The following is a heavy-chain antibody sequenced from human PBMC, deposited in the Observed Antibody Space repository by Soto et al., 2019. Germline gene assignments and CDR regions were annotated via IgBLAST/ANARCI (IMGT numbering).Heavy chain of an antibody. Sequence: GGSLRLSCAASGFTFSSYGMHWVRQAPGKGLEWVAVISYDGSNKYYADSVKGRFTISRDNSKNTLYLQMNSLRAEDTAVYYCAKDIFHSCGWYRFDYWGQGTLVTVSS. V-gene: IGHV3-30*18. J-gene: IGHJ4*02. CDR3: AKDIFHSCGWYRFDY. CDR1: GFTFSSYG. D-gene: IGHD6-19*01. CDR2: ISYDGSNK.